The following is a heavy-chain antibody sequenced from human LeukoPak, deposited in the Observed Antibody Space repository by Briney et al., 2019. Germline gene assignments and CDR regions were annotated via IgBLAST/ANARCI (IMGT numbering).Heavy chain of an antibody. J-gene: IGHJ4*02. CDR3: ARDSTYYYDSGSSGPHYFDN. Sequence: PGKSLRPSCAASGFTFSNYAMLWVRQAPGKGLEWVSLISSGGTYEYYADSVKGRFTISRDNSKNTLYLQLNSLRAEDTAVYYCARDSTYYYDSGSSGPHYFDNWGQGTLVTVSS. CDR1: GFTFSNYA. V-gene: IGHV3-30*01. D-gene: IGHD3-10*01. CDR2: ISSGGTYE.